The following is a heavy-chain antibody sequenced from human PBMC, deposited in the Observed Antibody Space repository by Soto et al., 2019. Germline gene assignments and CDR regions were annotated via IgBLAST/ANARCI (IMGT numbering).Heavy chain of an antibody. D-gene: IGHD5-18*01. J-gene: IGHJ4*02. CDR2: ISSNGGST. CDR1: GFTFSSYA. CDR3: VKVRIQLWTAFDY. Sequence: GGSLRLSCSASGFTFSSYAMHWVRQAPGKGLEYVSAISSNGGSTYYADSVKGRFTISRDNSKNTLYLQMSSLRAEDKAVYYCVKVRIQLWTAFDYWGQGTLVTVSS. V-gene: IGHV3-64D*06.